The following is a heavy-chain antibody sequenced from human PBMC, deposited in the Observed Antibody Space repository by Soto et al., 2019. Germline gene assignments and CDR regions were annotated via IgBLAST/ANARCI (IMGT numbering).Heavy chain of an antibody. Sequence: QVQLVQSGAEVKKPGASVKVSCKASGYTFTSYYMHWVRQAPGQGLEWMGIINPSGGSTGYAQKFEGRVIMTSDTSRSTVYMELSSLRSEDTAVYYCARGYCSGGSCYSGRSWFDPWGQGTLVTVSS. CDR3: ARGYCSGGSCYSGRSWFDP. V-gene: IGHV1-46*01. J-gene: IGHJ5*02. CDR1: GYTFTSYY. D-gene: IGHD2-15*01. CDR2: INPSGGST.